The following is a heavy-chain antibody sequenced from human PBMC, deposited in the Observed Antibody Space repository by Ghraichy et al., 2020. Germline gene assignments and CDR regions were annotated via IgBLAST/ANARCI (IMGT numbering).Heavy chain of an antibody. V-gene: IGHV3-23*01. J-gene: IGHJ4*02. CDR3: SKGFTYFDY. Sequence: GGSLRLSCAASGFIFNNYAMSWVRQAPGKGLEWVSAISGGSDNIYYGDSVKGRFTISRDNSKSTLFLQMSSLRAEDTAVYYCSKGFTYFDYWAQGNLVTVSS. CDR1: GFIFNNYA. CDR2: ISGGSDNI. D-gene: IGHD3-10*01.